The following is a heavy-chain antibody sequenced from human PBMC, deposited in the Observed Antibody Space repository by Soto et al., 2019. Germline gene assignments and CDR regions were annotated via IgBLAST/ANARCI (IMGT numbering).Heavy chain of an antibody. Sequence: ETLSLTCAVYGGSCSGYYWSWIRQPTGKGLEWIGEINHSGSTNYNPSLKSRVTISVDTSKNQFSLKLSSVTAADTAVYYCARGRYPDNSYYYDSSGYDYSDYWGQGTLVTVSS. D-gene: IGHD3-22*01. CDR3: ARGRYPDNSYYYDSSGYDYSDY. V-gene: IGHV4-34*01. CDR2: INHSGST. J-gene: IGHJ4*02. CDR1: GGSCSGYY.